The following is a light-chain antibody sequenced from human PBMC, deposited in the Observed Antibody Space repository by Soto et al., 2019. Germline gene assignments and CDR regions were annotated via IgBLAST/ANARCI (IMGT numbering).Light chain of an antibody. V-gene: IGKV2-28*01. J-gene: IGKJ3*01. Sequence: DIVLTQSPLSLPVTPGEPASISCRSSQSLLHNNTYNYLDWYLQKPGQSPQLLIYLASNRPSGVPDRFSGRGSGTDFTLKIYGVQAEDVGTYYCMQSLQTPTFGPG. CDR1: QSLLHNNTYNY. CDR3: MQSLQTPT. CDR2: LAS.